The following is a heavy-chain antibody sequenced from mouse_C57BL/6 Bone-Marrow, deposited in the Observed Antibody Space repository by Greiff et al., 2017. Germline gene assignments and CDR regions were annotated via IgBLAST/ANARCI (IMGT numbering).Heavy chain of an antibody. D-gene: IGHD2-3*01. CDR2: INYDGSST. CDR3: ARDNDEAMDY. CDR1: GFTFSDYY. V-gene: IGHV5-16*01. J-gene: IGHJ4*01. Sequence: EVKLMESEGGLVQPGSSMKLSCTASGFTFSDYYMAWVRQVPEKGLEWVANINYDGSSTYYLDSLKSRFIISGDNAKNILYLQMSSLKSEDTATYYCARDNDEAMDYWGQGTSVTVSS.